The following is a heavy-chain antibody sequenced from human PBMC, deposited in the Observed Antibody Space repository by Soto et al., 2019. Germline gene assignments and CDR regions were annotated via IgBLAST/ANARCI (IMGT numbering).Heavy chain of an antibody. V-gene: IGHV3-48*02. D-gene: IGHD3-22*01. J-gene: IGHJ4*02. CDR3: GSSGDSSSWGIDY. CDR1: GFTFSSYA. CDR2: ISSSTSTI. Sequence: EVQLVESGGGLVQPGGSLRLSCAASGFTFSSYALNWVRQTPGKGLEWVAYISSSTSTIYYADSVKGRFTISRDNAKKSLDLQRNSLRDEDTAVYYCGSSGDSSSWGIDYWGQGTLVTVSS.